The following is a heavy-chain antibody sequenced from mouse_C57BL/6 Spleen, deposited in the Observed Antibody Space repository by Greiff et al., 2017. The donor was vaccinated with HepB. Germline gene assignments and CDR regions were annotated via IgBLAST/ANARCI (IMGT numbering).Heavy chain of an antibody. CDR2: INPSTGGT. CDR1: GYSFTGYY. CDR3: ARGEASYYFDY. Sequence: VHVKQSGPELVKPGASVKISCKASGYSFTGYYMNWVKQSPEKSLEWIGEINPSTGGTTYNQKFKAKATLTVDKSSSTAYMQLKSLTSEDSAVYYCARGEASYYFDYWGQGTTLTVSS. V-gene: IGHV1-42*01. J-gene: IGHJ2*01.